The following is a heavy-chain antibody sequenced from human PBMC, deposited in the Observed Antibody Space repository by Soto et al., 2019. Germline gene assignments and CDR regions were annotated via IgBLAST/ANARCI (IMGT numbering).Heavy chain of an antibody. CDR3: ARDRMYYDSSGYYDY. CDR1: GFTFRSYS. V-gene: IGHV3-21*01. D-gene: IGHD3-22*01. Sequence: GGSLRLSCIASGFTFRSYSMTWVRQAPGKGLEWVSSIRSGNNYTSYADSVKGRFTISRDNAKNSLFLQVNSLRAEDTAVYYCARDRMYYDSSGYYDYWGQGTLVTVSS. CDR2: IRSGNNYT. J-gene: IGHJ4*02.